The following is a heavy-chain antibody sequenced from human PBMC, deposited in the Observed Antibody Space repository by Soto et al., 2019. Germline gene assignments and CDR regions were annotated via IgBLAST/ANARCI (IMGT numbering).Heavy chain of an antibody. CDR3: ARVREWLLRKSYYYYYGMDV. Sequence: ASVKVSCKASGYTFTSYYMHWVRQAPGQGLEWMGIINPSGGSTSYAQEFQGRVTMTRDTSTSTVYMELSSLRSEDTAVYYCARVREWLLRKSYYYYYGMDVWGQGTTVTVSS. J-gene: IGHJ6*02. V-gene: IGHV1-46*01. CDR2: INPSGGST. CDR1: GYTFTSYY. D-gene: IGHD3-3*01.